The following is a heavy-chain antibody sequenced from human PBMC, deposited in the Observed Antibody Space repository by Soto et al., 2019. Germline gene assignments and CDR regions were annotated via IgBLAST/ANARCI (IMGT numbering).Heavy chain of an antibody. J-gene: IGHJ6*02. CDR2: IWYDGSNK. Sequence: GGSLRLSCAASGFTFSSYGMHWVRQAPGKGLEWVAVIWYDGSNKYYADSVKGRFTISRDNSKNTLYLQMNSLRAEDTAVYYCAGSYCSSTSCYAPTDYYYGMDVWGQGTTVTVS. D-gene: IGHD2-2*01. V-gene: IGHV3-33*01. CDR3: AGSYCSSTSCYAPTDYYYGMDV. CDR1: GFTFSSYG.